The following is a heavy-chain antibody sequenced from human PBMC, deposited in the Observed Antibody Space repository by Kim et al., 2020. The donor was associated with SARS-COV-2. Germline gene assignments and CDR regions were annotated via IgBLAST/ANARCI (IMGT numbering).Heavy chain of an antibody. D-gene: IGHD5-12*01. J-gene: IGHJ4*02. V-gene: IGHV3-30*18. CDR1: GFTFSSYG. CDR3: AKGDDSAYI. Sequence: GGSLRLSCAASGFTFSSYGMHWVRQAPGKGLEWVAVISYDGSNKYYADSVKGRFTISRDNSKNTLYLQMNSLRAEDTAVYYCAKGDDSAYIWGQGTLVTVSS. CDR2: ISYDGSNK.